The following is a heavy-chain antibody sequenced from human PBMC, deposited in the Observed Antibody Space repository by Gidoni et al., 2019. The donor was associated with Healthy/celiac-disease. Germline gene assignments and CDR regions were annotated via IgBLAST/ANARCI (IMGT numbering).Heavy chain of an antibody. CDR3: ARDGTTVTTRYFDY. CDR1: SYG. J-gene: IGHJ4*02. Sequence: SYGMHWVRQAPGKGLEWVAVIWYDGSNKYYADSVKGRFTISRDNSKNTLYLQMNSLRAEDTAVYYCARDGTTVTTRYFDYWGQGTLVTVSS. D-gene: IGHD4-17*01. CDR2: IWYDGSNK. V-gene: IGHV3-33*01.